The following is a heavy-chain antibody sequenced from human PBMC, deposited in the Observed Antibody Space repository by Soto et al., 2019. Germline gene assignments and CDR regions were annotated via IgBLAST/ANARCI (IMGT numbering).Heavy chain of an antibody. CDR3: ARATLGYCSGGRCYYYYYYMDV. CDR2: INHSGST. V-gene: IGHV4-34*01. Sequence: SETLSLTFAVYGWSFSGYYWSWIRQPPGKGLEWIGEINHSGSTNYNPSLKSRVTISVDTSKNQFSLKLSSVTAADTAVYYCARATLGYCSGGRCYYYYYYMDVWGKGTTVTVSS. CDR1: GWSFSGYY. J-gene: IGHJ6*03. D-gene: IGHD2-15*01.